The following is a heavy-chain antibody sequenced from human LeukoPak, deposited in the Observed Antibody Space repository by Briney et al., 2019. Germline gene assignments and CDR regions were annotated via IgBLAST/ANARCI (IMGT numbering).Heavy chain of an antibody. J-gene: IGHJ4*02. D-gene: IGHD3-10*01. CDR3: AGLFVGEYYGSGYYFDD. Sequence: SETLSHTCTVSGGSITNTNYYWGWIRQPPEKGLEYIGSLFYSGSTSYNPSLKSRVTMSIDTSKNHLSLKLNSVTAADTAVYYCAGLFVGEYYGSGYYFDDWGQGTLVTVTS. CDR1: GGSITNTNYY. V-gene: IGHV4-39*02. CDR2: LFYSGST.